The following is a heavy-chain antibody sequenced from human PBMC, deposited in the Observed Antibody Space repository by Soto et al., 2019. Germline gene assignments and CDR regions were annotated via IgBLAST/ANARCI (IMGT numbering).Heavy chain of an antibody. CDR3: ARYKGYCSGGSCYYYYYMDV. V-gene: IGHV3-53*01. D-gene: IGHD2-15*01. CDR1: GFTVSSNY. Sequence: GGSLRLSCAASGFTVSSNYMSWVRQAPGKGLEWASVTYSGGSTYYADSVKGRFTISRDNSKNTLNLQMNSLRAEDTAVYYCARYKGYCSGGSCYYYYYMDVWGKGTTVTVSS. J-gene: IGHJ6*03. CDR2: TYSGGST.